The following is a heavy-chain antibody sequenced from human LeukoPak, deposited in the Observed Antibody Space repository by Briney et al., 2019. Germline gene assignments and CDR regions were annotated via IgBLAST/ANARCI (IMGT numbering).Heavy chain of an antibody. Sequence: MTSETLSLTCTVSGGSISSGGYYWSWIRQPPGKGLEWIGYIYHSGSTYYNPSLKSRVTISVDRSKNQFSLKLSSVTAADTAVYYCARQHIVVVPAAMGYWFDPWGQGTLVTVSS. J-gene: IGHJ5*02. CDR2: IYHSGST. V-gene: IGHV4-30-2*01. CDR3: ARQHIVVVPAAMGYWFDP. CDR1: GGSISSGGYY. D-gene: IGHD2-2*01.